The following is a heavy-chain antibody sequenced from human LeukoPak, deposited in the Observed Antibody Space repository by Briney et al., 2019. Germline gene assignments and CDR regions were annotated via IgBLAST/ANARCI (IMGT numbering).Heavy chain of an antibody. V-gene: IGHV1-69*05. Sequence: SVKVSCKASGGTFSSYAISWVRQAPVQGLDWMGGIIPIFGTANYAQKFQGRVTITTDESTSTAYMELSSLRSEDTAVYYCACTYYYDSSGHYYGFDYWGQGTLVTVSS. J-gene: IGHJ4*02. CDR2: IIPIFGTA. CDR1: GGTFSSYA. D-gene: IGHD3-22*01. CDR3: ACTYYYDSSGHYYGFDY.